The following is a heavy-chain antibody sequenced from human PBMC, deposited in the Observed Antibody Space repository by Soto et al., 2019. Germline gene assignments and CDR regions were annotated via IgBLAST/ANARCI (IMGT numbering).Heavy chain of an antibody. CDR3: AKDSIMEYGNWFDP. CDR2: IYYSGST. CDR1: GGSISSSSYY. J-gene: IGHJ5*02. V-gene: IGHV4-39*02. D-gene: IGHD3-16*01. Sequence: PSETLSLTCTVSGGSISSSSYYWGWIRQPPGKGLEWIGSIYYSGSTYYNPSLKSRVTISVDTSKNQFSLKLSSVTAADTAVYYCAKDSIMEYGNWFDPWGQGTLVTVSS.